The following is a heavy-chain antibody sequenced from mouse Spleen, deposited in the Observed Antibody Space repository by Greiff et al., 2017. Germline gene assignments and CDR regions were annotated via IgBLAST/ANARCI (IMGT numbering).Heavy chain of an antibody. Sequence: QVQLQQPGAELVMPGASVKLSCKASGYTFTSYWMHWVKQRPGQGLEWIGEIDPSDSYTNYNQKFKGKATLTVDKSSSTAYMQLSSLTSEDSAVYYCARHPYGSFDYWGQGTTLTVSS. J-gene: IGHJ2*01. V-gene: IGHV1-69*01. CDR1: GYTFTSYW. D-gene: IGHD2-1*01. CDR2: IDPSDSYT. CDR3: ARHPYGSFDY.